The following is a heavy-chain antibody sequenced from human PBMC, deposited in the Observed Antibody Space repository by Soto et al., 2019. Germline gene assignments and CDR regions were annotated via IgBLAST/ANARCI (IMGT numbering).Heavy chain of an antibody. CDR1: GFSFSNYN. J-gene: IGHJ4*02. V-gene: IGHV3-48*02. Sequence: EVQLVESGGGLVQPGGSLRLSCVASGFSFSNYNVNWVRQAPGKGLEWVSYITDSSDTVHYADSVRGRFTISRDNAESSLYLQMNSLRDEDTAVYFCARDFGHGYYLDYWGRGTLVTVSS. CDR3: ARDFGHGYYLDY. CDR2: ITDSSDTV. D-gene: IGHD3-3*01.